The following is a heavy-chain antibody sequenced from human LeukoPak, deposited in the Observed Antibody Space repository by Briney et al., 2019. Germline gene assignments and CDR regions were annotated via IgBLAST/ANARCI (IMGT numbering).Heavy chain of an antibody. CDR3: CRGGNGGIYYFDY. V-gene: IGHV3-30*02. Sequence: GGSLRLSCAASGFTFNSYGMHWVRQAPGKGLEWVAFIRYDGSNKYYADSVKGRFTISRDNSKNTLYLQMNSLRAEDTAVYYGCRGGNGGIYYFDYWGQGTLVTVSS. J-gene: IGHJ4*02. CDR1: GFTFNSYG. D-gene: IGHD4-23*01. CDR2: IRYDGSNK.